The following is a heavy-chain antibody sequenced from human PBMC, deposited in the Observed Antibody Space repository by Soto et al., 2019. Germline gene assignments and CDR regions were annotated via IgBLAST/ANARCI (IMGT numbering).Heavy chain of an antibody. D-gene: IGHD6-13*01. V-gene: IGHV3-13*04. Sequence: GGSLRLSCAASGFTFSSYDMHWVRQATGKGLEWVSAIGTAGDTYYPGSVKGRFTISRENAKNSLYLQMNSLRAGDTAVYYCARDTLKTIAAAGTREGFDYWGQGT. J-gene: IGHJ4*02. CDR3: ARDTLKTIAAAGTREGFDY. CDR2: IGTAGDT. CDR1: GFTFSSYD.